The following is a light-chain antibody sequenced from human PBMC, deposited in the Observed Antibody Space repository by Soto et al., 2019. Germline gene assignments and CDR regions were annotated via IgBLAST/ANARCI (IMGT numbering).Light chain of an antibody. J-gene: IGKJ5*01. CDR2: DAS. V-gene: IGKV3D-11*02. Sequence: EIVLTQSPGTLCLSPGERATLSCRASQSVSSSYLAWYQQKPGQAPRLLIYDASNRATGIPARFSGSGPGTDFTLTISSLEPEDFAVYYCQQRSNWLITFGQGTRLEIK. CDR1: QSVSSSY. CDR3: QQRSNWLIT.